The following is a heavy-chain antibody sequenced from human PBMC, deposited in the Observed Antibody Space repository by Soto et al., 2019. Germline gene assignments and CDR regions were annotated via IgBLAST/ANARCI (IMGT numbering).Heavy chain of an antibody. D-gene: IGHD2-2*01. Sequence: GGSLRLSCAASGFTFSSYGMHWVRQAPDKGLERVAVISYDGSNKYYADSVKGRFTISRDNSKNTLNLQMNSLRAEDTAVYYCAKGVPAAPHWGQGTLVTVSS. CDR1: GFTFSSYG. CDR2: ISYDGSNK. J-gene: IGHJ1*01. CDR3: AKGVPAAPH. V-gene: IGHV3-30*18.